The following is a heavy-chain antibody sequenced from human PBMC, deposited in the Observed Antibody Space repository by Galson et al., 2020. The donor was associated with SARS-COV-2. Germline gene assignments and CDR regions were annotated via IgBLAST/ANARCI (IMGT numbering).Heavy chain of an antibody. CDR2: IYDNEIT. CDR1: GVTTRDYY. Sequence: SETLSLTCFVYGVTTRDYYWGWIRQPPGKGMEWIGYIYDNEITHYNPSLKSRSTISADTSKNQISLKLSSVAAADTAVYYCASATGMTMVHFDSWGQGTLVTVSS. D-gene: IGHD2-8*01. V-gene: IGHV4-59*01. J-gene: IGHJ4*02. CDR3: ASATGMTMVHFDS.